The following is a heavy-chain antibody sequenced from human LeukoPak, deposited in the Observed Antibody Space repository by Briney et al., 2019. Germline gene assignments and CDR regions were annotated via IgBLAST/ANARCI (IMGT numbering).Heavy chain of an antibody. CDR3: AKDKSSYGDYANYFDY. CDR1: GFAFSSYA. V-gene: IGHV3-23*01. D-gene: IGHD4-17*01. Sequence: PGGSLRLSCAASGFAFSSYAMSWVRQAPGKGLEWVSAISGSGGSTYYADSVKGQFTISRDNSKNTLYLQMNSLRAEDTAVYYCAKDKSSYGDYANYFDYWGQGTLVTVSS. J-gene: IGHJ4*02. CDR2: ISGSGGST.